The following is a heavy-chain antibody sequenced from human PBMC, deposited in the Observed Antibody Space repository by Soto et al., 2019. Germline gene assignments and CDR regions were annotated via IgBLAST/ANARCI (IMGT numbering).Heavy chain of an antibody. J-gene: IGHJ4*02. D-gene: IGHD3-22*01. CDR1: GGSISSYY. CDR2: IYYSGST. CDR3: ARGYYYESSGYYVMGPEYYFDY. Sequence: PSETLSLTCTVSGGSISSYYWSWIRQPPGKGLEWIGYIYYSGSTNYNPSLKSRVTISVDTSKNQFSLKLSSVTAADTAVYYCARGYYYESSGYYVMGPEYYFDYWGQGTLVTVS. V-gene: IGHV4-59*01.